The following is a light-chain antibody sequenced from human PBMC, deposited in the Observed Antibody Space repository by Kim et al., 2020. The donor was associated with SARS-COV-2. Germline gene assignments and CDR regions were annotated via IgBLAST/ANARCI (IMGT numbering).Light chain of an antibody. Sequence: VSPGESATLSCRASQSISGYLAWYQQKPGQAPRLLIYGASTRATGLPARFSGSGSGTEFTLTISSLQSEDFAVYYCQQYNNWPLSFGGGTKVDIK. CDR1: QSISGY. CDR2: GAS. V-gene: IGKV3-15*01. CDR3: QQYNNWPLS. J-gene: IGKJ4*01.